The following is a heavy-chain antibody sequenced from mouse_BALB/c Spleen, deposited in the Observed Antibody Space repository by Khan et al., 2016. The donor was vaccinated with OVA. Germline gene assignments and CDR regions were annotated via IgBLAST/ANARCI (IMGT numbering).Heavy chain of an antibody. J-gene: IGHJ2*01. CDR2: IYPGTDNT. CDR3: AREEALYHFDY. Sequence: VQLQQSGAELVRPGTSVKLSCKTSGYIFTSYWIHWVKQRSGQGLEWIARIYPGTDNTYYSEKFKDKATLTADKSSSTAYLQLSSLKAEDSSVVFCAREEALYHFDYWGQGTTLTVSS. D-gene: IGHD3-2*02. CDR1: GYIFTSYW. V-gene: IGHV1-76*01.